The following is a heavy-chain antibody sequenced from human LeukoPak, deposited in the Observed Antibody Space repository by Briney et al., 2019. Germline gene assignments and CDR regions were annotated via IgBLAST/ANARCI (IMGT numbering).Heavy chain of an antibody. CDR2: ISGSGGST. CDR1: GFTFSSYA. J-gene: IGHJ4*02. Sequence: GGSLRLPCAASGFTFSSYAMSWVRQAPGKGLEWVSAISGSGGSTYYADSVKGRFTISRDNSKNTLYLQMNSLRAEDTAVYYCVKQLWFGELHVWGQGTLVTVSS. D-gene: IGHD3-10*01. CDR3: VKQLWFGELHV. V-gene: IGHV3-23*01.